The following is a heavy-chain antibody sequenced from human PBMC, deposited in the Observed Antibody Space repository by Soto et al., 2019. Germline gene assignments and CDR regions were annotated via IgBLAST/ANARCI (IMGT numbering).Heavy chain of an antibody. Sequence: SETLSLTCAVYGGSFSGYYWSWIRQPPGKGLEWIGEINHSGSTNYNPSLKSRVTISVDTSKNQFSLKLSSVTAADTAVYYCARDDSVAESFDYWGQGTLVTVSS. V-gene: IGHV4-34*01. CDR3: ARDDSVAESFDY. CDR2: INHSGST. D-gene: IGHD3-3*01. CDR1: GGSFSGYY. J-gene: IGHJ4*02.